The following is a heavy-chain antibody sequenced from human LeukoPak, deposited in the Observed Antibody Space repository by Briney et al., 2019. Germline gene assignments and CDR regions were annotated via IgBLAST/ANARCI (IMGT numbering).Heavy chain of an antibody. V-gene: IGHV1-2*02. J-gene: IGHJ4*02. CDR1: GYTFTGYY. CDR3: AREGMDLGSYIPQSDYFDY. Sequence: AASVKVSCKASGYTFTGYYMHWVRQAPGQGLEWMGWINPNSGGTNYAQKFQGRVTMTRDTSISTAYMELSRLRSDDTAVYYCAREGMDLGSYIPQSDYFDYWGQGTLVTVSS. D-gene: IGHD1-26*01. CDR2: INPNSGGT.